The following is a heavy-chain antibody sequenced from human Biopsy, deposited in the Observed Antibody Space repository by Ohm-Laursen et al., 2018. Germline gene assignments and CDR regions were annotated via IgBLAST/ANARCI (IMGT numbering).Heavy chain of an antibody. CDR2: IRTDNGAT. CDR3: ARDYQPCLVTIHYYYYGMDV. D-gene: IGHD2-2*01. Sequence: GASVKVSCKASGYTFTTYGISWVRQAPGQGLEWMGWIRTDNGATDYAQNLQGRVTMTTDTSAATAYIELRSLRSDDTAVYYCARDYQPCLVTIHYYYYGMDVWGQGTTVTVSS. CDR1: GYTFTTYG. V-gene: IGHV1-18*04. J-gene: IGHJ6*02.